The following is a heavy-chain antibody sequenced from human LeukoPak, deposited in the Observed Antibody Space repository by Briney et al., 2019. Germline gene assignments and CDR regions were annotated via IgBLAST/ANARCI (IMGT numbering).Heavy chain of an antibody. CDR3: AKGGAAAGTNYYYYTDV. V-gene: IGHV3-30*04. D-gene: IGHD6-13*01. J-gene: IGHJ6*03. Sequence: PGGSLRLSCAASGFTFSSYAMHWVRQAPGKGLEWVAVISYDGSNKYYADSVKGRFTISRDNSKNTLYLQMNSLRAEDTAVYYCAKGGAAAGTNYYYYTDVWGKGTTVTVSS. CDR2: ISYDGSNK. CDR1: GFTFSSYA.